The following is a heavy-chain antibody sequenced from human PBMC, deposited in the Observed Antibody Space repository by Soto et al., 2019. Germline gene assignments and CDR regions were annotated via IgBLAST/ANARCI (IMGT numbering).Heavy chain of an antibody. Sequence: QVQLQESGPGLVKPSETLSLTCTVSGGSISSYYWSWIRQPPGKGLEWIGYIYYSGSTNYNPSLKSRVTISVNTPENQFSLKLSSVTAADTAVYYCARHIALSGSFPFDYWGQGTLVTVSS. J-gene: IGHJ4*02. CDR2: IYYSGST. V-gene: IGHV4-59*08. D-gene: IGHD3-3*01. CDR3: ARHIALSGSFPFDY. CDR1: GGSISSYY.